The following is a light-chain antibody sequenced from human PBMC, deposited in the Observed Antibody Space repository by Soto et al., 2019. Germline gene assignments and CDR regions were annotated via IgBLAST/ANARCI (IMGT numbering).Light chain of an antibody. V-gene: IGKV3-15*01. CDR2: GAS. CDR3: HHYHNWPMT. CDR1: HSVNSH. Sequence: MMMTQSPATVSVSPGERFTLSCRTSHSVNSHVAWYQQKPGQAPRLLLYGASTRATGIPVRFSGSGFGTEFTLTISSLQSEDFAVYYCHHYHNWPMTFGQGTRVEIK. J-gene: IGKJ5*01.